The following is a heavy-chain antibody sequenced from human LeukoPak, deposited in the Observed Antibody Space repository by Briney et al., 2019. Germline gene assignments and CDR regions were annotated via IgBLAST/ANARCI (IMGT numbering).Heavy chain of an antibody. CDR2: INHSGST. D-gene: IGHD3-10*01. V-gene: IGHV4-34*01. CDR3: ARGPASGSDFAWFDS. J-gene: IGHJ5*01. Sequence: PSETLSLTCAVYGGSLGNYYWSWIRQSPGKGLEWIGEINHSGSTKFNPSLKSRVTILVDMSRSQFSLQLNSVTAADTAVYYCARGPASGSDFAWFDSWGQGTLVTVSS. CDR1: GGSLGNYY.